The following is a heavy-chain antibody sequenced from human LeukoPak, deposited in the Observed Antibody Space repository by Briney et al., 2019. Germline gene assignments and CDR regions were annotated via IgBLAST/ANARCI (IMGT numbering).Heavy chain of an antibody. Sequence: ASVKVSCKASGYTFTNYYMHWVRQAPGQGLEWMGVIDPSAGSTTYAQKFQGRVTITADKSTSTAYMELSSLRSEDTAVYYCARAPYAFDIWGQGTMVTVSS. CDR1: GYTFTNYY. CDR3: ARAPYAFDI. V-gene: IGHV1-46*01. J-gene: IGHJ3*02. CDR2: IDPSAGST.